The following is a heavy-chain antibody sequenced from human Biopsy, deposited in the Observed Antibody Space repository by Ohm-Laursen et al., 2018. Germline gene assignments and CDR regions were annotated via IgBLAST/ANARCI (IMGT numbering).Heavy chain of an antibody. CDR3: AADLGYCDTTGCP. V-gene: IGHV1-18*01. Sequence: GSSVKVSCKAPGGTFSNYGVNWVRQAPGQGLEWMGWITAYNGNRDYAENLQGRVTMTTDTSTSTAYMELRSLRSEDTAIYYCAADLGYCDTTGCPWGQGTLITVSS. CDR1: GGTFSNYG. D-gene: IGHD2-15*01. CDR2: ITAYNGNR. J-gene: IGHJ5*02.